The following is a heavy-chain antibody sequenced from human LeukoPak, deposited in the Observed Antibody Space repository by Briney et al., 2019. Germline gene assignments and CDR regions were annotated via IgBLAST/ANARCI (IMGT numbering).Heavy chain of an antibody. D-gene: IGHD4-23*01. CDR1: GGSISGYY. V-gene: IGHV4-59*01. CDR2: IHDSGNT. CDR3: ARISNDYRGNPFDH. Sequence: PSETLSLTCTVSGGSISGYYWSWIRQPPGKGLEWIGFIHDSGNTYYNASLKSRVTISVDTSKNQLSLNLRSVAAADTAVYYCARISNDYRGNPFDHWGQGTLVTVSP. J-gene: IGHJ4*02.